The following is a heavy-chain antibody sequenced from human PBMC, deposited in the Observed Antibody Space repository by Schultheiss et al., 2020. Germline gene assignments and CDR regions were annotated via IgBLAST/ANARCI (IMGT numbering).Heavy chain of an antibody. D-gene: IGHD3-9*01. Sequence: SETLSLTCTVSGGSISSYYWSWIRQPPGKGLEWIGYIYYSGSTNYNPSLKSRVTMSVDTSKNQFSLKLSSVTAADTAVYYCARGPYYDILTGYHPQYYYYGMDVWGQGTTVTGSS. CDR1: GGSISSYY. V-gene: IGHV4-59*12. J-gene: IGHJ6*02. CDR2: IYYSGST. CDR3: ARGPYYDILTGYHPQYYYYGMDV.